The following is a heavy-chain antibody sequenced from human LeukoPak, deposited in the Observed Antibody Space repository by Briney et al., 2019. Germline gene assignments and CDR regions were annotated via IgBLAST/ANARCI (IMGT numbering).Heavy chain of an antibody. Sequence: SQTLSLTCTVSGGSISSGDYYWSWIRQPPGKGLEWIGYIYYSGSTYYNPSLKSRVTISVDTSKNLFSLKLSSVTAADTAVYYCASWGPYYYDSRGASGFDYWGQGTLVTVSS. CDR3: ASWGPYYYDSRGASGFDY. J-gene: IGHJ4*02. CDR1: GGSISSGDYY. CDR2: IYYSGST. D-gene: IGHD3-22*01. V-gene: IGHV4-30-4*01.